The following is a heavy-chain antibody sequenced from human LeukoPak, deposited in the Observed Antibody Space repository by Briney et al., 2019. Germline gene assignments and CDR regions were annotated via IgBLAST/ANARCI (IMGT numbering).Heavy chain of an antibody. CDR1: GFTFSSYS. D-gene: IGHD6-13*01. J-gene: IGHJ3*02. CDR2: ISSSSSYI. CDR3: ARVSGSSPGAFDI. V-gene: IGHV3-21*01. Sequence: AGGSLRLSCAASGFTFSSYSMNWVRQAPGKGLEWVSSISSSSSYIYYADSVKGRFTISRDNAKNSLYLQMNSLRAEDTAVYYCARVSGSSPGAFDIWGQGTMVTVSS.